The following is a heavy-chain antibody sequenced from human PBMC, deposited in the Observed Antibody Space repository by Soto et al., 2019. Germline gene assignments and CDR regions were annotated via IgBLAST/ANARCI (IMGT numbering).Heavy chain of an antibody. CDR1: GFTFSDHY. CDR3: ARAVYYYGSGSYWFDY. V-gene: IGHV3-72*01. J-gene: IGHJ4*02. Sequence: PGGSLRLSCAASGFTFSDHYMDWVRQAPGKGLEWVGRTRNKANSYTTEYAASVKGRFTISRDDSKNSLYLQMNSLKTEDTAVYYCARAVYYYGSGSYWFDYWGQGTLVTVSS. D-gene: IGHD3-10*01. CDR2: TRNKANSYTT.